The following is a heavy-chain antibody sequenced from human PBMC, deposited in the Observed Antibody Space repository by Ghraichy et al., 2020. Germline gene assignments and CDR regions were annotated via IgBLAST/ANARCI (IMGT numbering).Heavy chain of an antibody. Sequence: TLSLTCTVSGGSISSGGYYWSWIRQHPGKGLEWIGYIYYSGSTYYNPSLKSRVTISVDTSKNQFSLKLSSVTAADTAVYYCARDLKGSGVFDYWGQGTLVTVSS. CDR2: IYYSGST. D-gene: IGHD2-15*01. J-gene: IGHJ4*02. V-gene: IGHV4-31*03. CDR3: ARDLKGSGVFDY. CDR1: GGSISSGGYY.